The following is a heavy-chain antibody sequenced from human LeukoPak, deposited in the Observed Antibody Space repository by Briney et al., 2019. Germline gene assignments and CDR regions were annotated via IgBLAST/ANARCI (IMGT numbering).Heavy chain of an antibody. Sequence: KPSETLSLTCTVSGGSISSYYWSWIRQPPGKGLEWIGYIYYSGSTNYNPSLKSRVTISVDTSKNQFSLKLSSVTAADTAVYYCARDDSSGWFDPWGQGTLVTVSS. D-gene: IGHD6-19*01. J-gene: IGHJ5*02. CDR2: IYYSGST. CDR3: ARDDSSGWFDP. CDR1: GGSISSYY. V-gene: IGHV4-59*01.